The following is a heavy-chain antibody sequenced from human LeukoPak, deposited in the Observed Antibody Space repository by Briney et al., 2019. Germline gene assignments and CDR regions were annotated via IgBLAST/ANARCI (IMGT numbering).Heavy chain of an antibody. CDR1: GGSISGYY. D-gene: IGHD3-16*01. CDR3: ARFTYTTRPPDV. J-gene: IGHJ6*04. Sequence: QVQLRKSGPGLVQPSETLSLTCSVSGGSISGYYWTWIRQPPGQTLEWIGYIYSSGSTNYNPSLQSRVTMSVDTPVNQFSLRLSSVTAADTAVYFCARFTYTTRPPDVWGKGTTVTVSS. V-gene: IGHV4-4*09. CDR2: IYSSGST.